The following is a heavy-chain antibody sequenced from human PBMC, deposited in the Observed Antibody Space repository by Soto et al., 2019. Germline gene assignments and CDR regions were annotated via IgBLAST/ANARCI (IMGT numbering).Heavy chain of an antibody. D-gene: IGHD2-2*01. Sequence: GGSLRLSCAASGFTLSSYWMHWVRQGSGKGLVWVSGVDSDGTRTNYADSVKGRFTISRDNAKNTLYLQMNSLRAEDTAVYYCVSSTSAGYWGQGTLVTVSS. CDR2: VDSDGTRT. V-gene: IGHV3-74*01. CDR3: VSSTSAGY. CDR1: GFTLSSYW. J-gene: IGHJ4*02.